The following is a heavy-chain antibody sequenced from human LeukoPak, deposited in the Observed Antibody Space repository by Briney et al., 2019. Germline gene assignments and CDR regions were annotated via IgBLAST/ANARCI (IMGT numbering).Heavy chain of an antibody. J-gene: IGHJ5*02. D-gene: IGHD3-22*01. CDR3: ARLGDPYYYDSSGYYWFDP. V-gene: IGHV5-51*01. CDR2: IYPGDSDT. CDR1: GYSFTSYW. Sequence: GESLKTSCKGSGYSFTSYWIGWVRQMPGKGLEWMGIIYPGDSDTRYGPSFQGQVTISADKSISTAYLQWSSLKASDTAMYYCARLGDPYYYDSSGYYWFDPWGQGTLVTVSS.